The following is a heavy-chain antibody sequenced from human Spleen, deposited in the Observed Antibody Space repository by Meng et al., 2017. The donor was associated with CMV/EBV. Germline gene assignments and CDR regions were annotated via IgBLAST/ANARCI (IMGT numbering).Heavy chain of an antibody. CDR3: ARARRTDPLRRLPANFDY. V-gene: IGHV4-61*01. CDR1: GGSVSSGSYY. J-gene: IGHJ4*02. D-gene: IGHD2-15*01. Sequence: SETLSLTCSVSGGSVSSGSYYWGWIRQPPGKGLELIGYIYYSGGTNYNPSLKGRVTISADTSKNQFSLRLSSVTTADTAVYYCARARRTDPLRRLPANFDYWGRGTLVTVSS. CDR2: IYYSGGT.